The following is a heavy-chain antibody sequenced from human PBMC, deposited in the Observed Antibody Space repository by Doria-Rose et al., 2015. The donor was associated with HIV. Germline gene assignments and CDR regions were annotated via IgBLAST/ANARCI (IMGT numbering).Heavy chain of an antibody. D-gene: IGHD6-13*01. CDR2: IFSDDER. V-gene: IGHV2-26*01. CDR3: ARIKSSRWYHKYYFDF. Sequence: ESGPVLVKPTETLTLTCTVSGVSLSSPGMGVSWIRQPPGKALEWLANIFSDDERSYKTSLKSRLTISRGTSKSQVVLTMTDMDPVGTATYYCARIKSSRWYHKYYFDFWGQGTLVIVSA. J-gene: IGHJ4*02. CDR1: GVSLSSPGMG.